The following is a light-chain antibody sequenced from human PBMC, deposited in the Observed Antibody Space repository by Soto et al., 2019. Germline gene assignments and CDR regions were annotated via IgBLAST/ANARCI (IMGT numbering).Light chain of an antibody. CDR3: QQYDSLPYT. CDR1: QDISSH. CDR2: DTS. Sequence: DIQMTQSPSSLSASVGGRVTITCQASQDISSHLNWYQQKPGKAPKLLIYDTSNLETGVPSTFSGSRSGRDFTLTITSLQPEDVATYYCQQYDSLPYTFGQGTKLEIK. V-gene: IGKV1-33*01. J-gene: IGKJ2*01.